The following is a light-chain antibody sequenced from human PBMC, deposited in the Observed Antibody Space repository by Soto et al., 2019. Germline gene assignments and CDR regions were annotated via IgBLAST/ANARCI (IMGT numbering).Light chain of an antibody. CDR3: QQYDSYPIT. J-gene: IGKJ4*01. V-gene: IGKV1-8*01. Sequence: AIRMTQSPSSFSASTGDRGTITCRASQGISRSLAWYQQKPEKAPKLLIYAASTLQSGAPSRFSGSGSGTDFSLTVSCLQSEDFATYYCQQYDSYPITLGGVTKVEIK. CDR1: QGISRS. CDR2: AAS.